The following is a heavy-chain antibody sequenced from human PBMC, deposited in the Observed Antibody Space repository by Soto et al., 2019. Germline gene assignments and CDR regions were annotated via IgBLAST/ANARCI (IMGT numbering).Heavy chain of an antibody. CDR2: IDPSGGDT. V-gene: IGHV1-46*01. CDR3: AREVSQQQVGKRLVRLYYFDY. J-gene: IGHJ4*02. D-gene: IGHD6-13*01. Sequence: ASVKVSCKASGYTFTSYYMHWVRQAPGHGLEWIGIIDPSGGDTTYAQKFQGRVSMTRDTSTSTVNMDLSSLTSEDTAVYHCAREVSQQQVGKRLVRLYYFDYWGQGTPVTVSS. CDR1: GYTFTSYY.